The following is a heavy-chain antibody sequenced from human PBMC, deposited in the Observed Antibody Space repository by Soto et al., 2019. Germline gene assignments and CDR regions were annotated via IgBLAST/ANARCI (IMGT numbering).Heavy chain of an antibody. CDR2: IYSGDSDT. CDR3: ARHAPYRSNWFPFDY. V-gene: IGHV5-51*01. Sequence: GESLKISCKGSGYIFTKYWIGWVRQMPGKGLEWMGIIYSGDSDTKYSPSFQGHVTISADKSLNTAYLQWSSLKASDTAMYYCARHAPYRSNWFPFDYWGQGTLVTVSS. J-gene: IGHJ4*02. CDR1: GYIFTKYW. D-gene: IGHD6-13*01.